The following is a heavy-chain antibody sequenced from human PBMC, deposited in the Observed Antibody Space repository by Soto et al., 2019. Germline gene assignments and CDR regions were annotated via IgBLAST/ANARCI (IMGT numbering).Heavy chain of an antibody. V-gene: IGHV3-23*01. CDR2: ISGSGVST. Sequence: PGAYVKMTCVASGFTFSSYAMCWVRQAPGKGLEWVSTISGSGVSTYYADSVKGRFTISRDNSKNTLYLQMNSLRAEDSAVYYCAKEPLMVRALVPRPFDYWGQGTLVTVSS. CDR1: GFTFSSYA. J-gene: IGHJ4*02. CDR3: AKEPLMVRALVPRPFDY. D-gene: IGHD3-10*01.